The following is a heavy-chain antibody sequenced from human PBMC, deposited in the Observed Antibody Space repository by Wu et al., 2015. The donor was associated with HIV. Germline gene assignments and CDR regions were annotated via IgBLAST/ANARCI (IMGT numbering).Heavy chain of an antibody. Sequence: QVQLVQSGAEVKKPGSSVKVSCKASGGTFSSYVISWVRQAPGQGLEWMGGIIPIFGTANYAQKFQDRVTITADESTSTAYMELSSLKSEDTAVYYCAQDCSSDSCPSPPGWGQGTLVTVSS. CDR3: AQDCSSDSCPSPPG. CDR2: IIPIFGTA. J-gene: IGHJ4*02. D-gene: IGHD2-2*01. CDR1: GGTFSSYV. V-gene: IGHV1-69*12.